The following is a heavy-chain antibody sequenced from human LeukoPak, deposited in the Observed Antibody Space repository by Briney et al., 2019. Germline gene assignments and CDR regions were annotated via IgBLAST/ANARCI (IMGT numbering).Heavy chain of an antibody. J-gene: IGHJ4*02. Sequence: SGGSLRLSCAASGFTFSSYAMSWVRQAPGKGLEWVSGIIASGGSTYYADSVKGRFTISRDNSKNTLYLQMNSLRAKDTAVYYCAKDLLAAAGTPFDYWGQGTLVTVSS. D-gene: IGHD6-13*01. V-gene: IGHV3-23*01. CDR3: AKDLLAAAGTPFDY. CDR2: IIASGGST. CDR1: GFTFSSYA.